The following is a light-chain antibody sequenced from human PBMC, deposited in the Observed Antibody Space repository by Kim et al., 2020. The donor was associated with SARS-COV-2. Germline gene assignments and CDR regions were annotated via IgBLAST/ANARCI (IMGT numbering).Light chain of an antibody. Sequence: SASPVHTALIPCSGYELGNKYASCYQQKPAQSPLLVLYQDTMRPSGIPERFSGSISGDTAALTIRATQPMDVAAYYCLAWDSSTAVFGGGTQLSVL. J-gene: IGLJ2*01. CDR1: ELGNKY. CDR3: LAWDSSTAV. CDR2: QDT. V-gene: IGLV3-1*01.